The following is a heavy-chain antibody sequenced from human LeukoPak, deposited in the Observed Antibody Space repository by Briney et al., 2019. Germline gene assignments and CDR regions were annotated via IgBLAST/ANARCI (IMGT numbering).Heavy chain of an antibody. CDR3: GRDRVGGRGYSLDY. V-gene: IGHV3-48*03. D-gene: IGHD5-18*01. Sequence: PGGSLRLACAASGFTFSNYAMYWVRQAPGKGLEWVTYISSSGSTIYYADYVKGRFTVSRDNAKNSLYLQMNNLRAEDTALYYCGRDRVGGRGYSLDYLGQGTLVTVSS. CDR1: GFTFSNYA. J-gene: IGHJ4*02. CDR2: ISSSGSTI.